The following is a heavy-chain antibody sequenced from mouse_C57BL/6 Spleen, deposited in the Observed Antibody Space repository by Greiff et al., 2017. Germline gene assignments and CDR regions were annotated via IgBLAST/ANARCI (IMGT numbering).Heavy chain of an antibody. CDR2: IYPGSGST. Sequence: VQLQQPGAELVKPGASVKMSCKASGYTFTSYWITWVKQRPGQGLEWIGDIYPGSGSTNYNEKFKSKATLTVDTSSSTAYMQLSSLTSEDSAVYYCAGVGGVYWYFDVWGTGTTVTVSS. D-gene: IGHD3-1*01. V-gene: IGHV1-55*01. J-gene: IGHJ1*03. CDR3: AGVGGVYWYFDV. CDR1: GYTFTSYW.